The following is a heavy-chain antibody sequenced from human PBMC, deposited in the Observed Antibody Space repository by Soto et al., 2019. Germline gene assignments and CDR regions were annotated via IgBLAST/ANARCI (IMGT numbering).Heavy chain of an antibody. CDR2: IKQDGSEK. D-gene: IGHD3-22*01. CDR1: GFGFSRYS. CDR3: ARGDYYDTSGPFSDAFDI. V-gene: IGHV3-7*04. Sequence: GGSLRLSCAASGFGFSRYSMNWVRQAPGKGLEWVANIKQDGSEKWYVDSVKGRFTISRDNAKNSLYLQMKSLRAEDTAVYFCARGDYYDTSGPFSDAFDIWGQGTMVTVSS. J-gene: IGHJ3*02.